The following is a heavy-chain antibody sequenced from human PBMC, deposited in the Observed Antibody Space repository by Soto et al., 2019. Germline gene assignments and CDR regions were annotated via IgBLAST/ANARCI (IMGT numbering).Heavy chain of an antibody. J-gene: IGHJ5*02. V-gene: IGHV2-5*01. D-gene: IGHD3-3*01. Sequence: GSGPTLVNPTQTLTLTCTYSGFSLSTSGVGVGWIRQPPGKALEWLALIYWNDDKRYSPSLKSRLTITKDTSKNQVVLTMTNMDPVDTATYYCAHTRKEEGVLRFLEWPRPAFDPWGQGTLVTVSS. CDR3: AHTRKEEGVLRFLEWPRPAFDP. CDR1: GFSLSTSGVG. CDR2: IYWNDDK.